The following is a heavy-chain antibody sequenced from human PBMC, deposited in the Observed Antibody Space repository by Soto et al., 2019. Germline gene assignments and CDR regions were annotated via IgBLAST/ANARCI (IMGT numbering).Heavy chain of an antibody. V-gene: IGHV4-30-4*01. CDR3: ARGSYYYDSSGYCHY. CDR2: IYYSGST. D-gene: IGHD3-22*01. CDR1: GGSISSGDYY. J-gene: IGHJ4*02. Sequence: TSETLSLTCTVSGGSISSGDYYWSWIRQPPGKGLEWIGYIYYSGSTYYNPSLKSRVTISVDTSKNQFSLKLSSVTAADTAVYYCARGSYYYDSSGYCHYWGQGTLVTVSS.